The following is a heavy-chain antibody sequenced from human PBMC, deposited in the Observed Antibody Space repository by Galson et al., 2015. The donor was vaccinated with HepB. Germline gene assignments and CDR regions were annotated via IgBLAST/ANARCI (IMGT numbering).Heavy chain of an antibody. J-gene: IGHJ6*02. CDR1: GFTFSSYG. Sequence: SLRLSCAASGFTFSSYGMHWVRQAPGKGLEWVAVISYDGSNKYYADSVKGRFTISRDNSKNTLYLQMNSLRAEDTAVYYCAKDRGYCSSTSCRYYYYYYGMDVWGQGTTVTVSS. D-gene: IGHD2-2*01. CDR2: ISYDGSNK. V-gene: IGHV3-30*18. CDR3: AKDRGYCSSTSCRYYYYYYGMDV.